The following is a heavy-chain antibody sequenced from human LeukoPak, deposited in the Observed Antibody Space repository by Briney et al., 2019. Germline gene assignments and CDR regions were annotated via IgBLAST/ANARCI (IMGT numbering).Heavy chain of an antibody. J-gene: IGHJ6*02. Sequence: PGGSLRLSCAASGFTFSSYSMNWVRQAPGKGLEWVSSISSSSSYIYYADSVKGRFTISRDNAKNSLYLQMNSLRAEDTAVYYCARENYPTTVPTWGNGMDVWGQGTTVTVSS. CDR1: GFTFSSYS. CDR3: ARENYPTTVPTWGNGMDV. V-gene: IGHV3-21*01. CDR2: ISSSSSYI. D-gene: IGHD4-17*01.